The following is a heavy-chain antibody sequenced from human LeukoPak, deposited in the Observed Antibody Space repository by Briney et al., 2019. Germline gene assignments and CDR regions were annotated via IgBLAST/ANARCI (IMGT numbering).Heavy chain of an antibody. V-gene: IGHV4-4*07. Sequence: SETLSLTCSVSGASISLYYWSWVRQSAGKQPEWIGRVHATGTTNYNPSLRSRVSLSVDTFKKQFSLKLNSVTAADTAVYYCARVLGSSGYAGDWRFDLWAVAPWLLSPQ. CDR3: ARVLGSSGYAGDWRFDL. CDR2: VHATGTT. CDR1: GASISLYY. D-gene: IGHD3-22*01. J-gene: IGHJ2*01.